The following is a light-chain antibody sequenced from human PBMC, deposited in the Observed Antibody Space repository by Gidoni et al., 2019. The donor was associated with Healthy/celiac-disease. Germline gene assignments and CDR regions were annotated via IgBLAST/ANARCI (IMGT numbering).Light chain of an antibody. J-gene: IGLJ2*01. Sequence: SSELTQDPAVSVALGQTVRITCQGDSLRSYYASWYQQKPGQAPVLVIYGKNNRPSGIPDRFSGSSSGNTASLTITGAQAEDEADYYCTSRDSSGNDVVFGGGTKLTV. CDR3: TSRDSSGNDVV. CDR1: SLRSYY. V-gene: IGLV3-19*01. CDR2: GKN.